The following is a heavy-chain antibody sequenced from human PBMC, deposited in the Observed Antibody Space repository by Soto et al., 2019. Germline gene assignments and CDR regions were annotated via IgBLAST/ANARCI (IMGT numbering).Heavy chain of an antibody. J-gene: IGHJ4*02. CDR2: ISNDENIK. CDR3: ARGLRSVLDY. CDR1: GFTFRNFG. D-gene: IGHD6-6*01. Sequence: GGSLRLSCVASGFTFRNFGMHWVRQSPGKGLEWVAVISNDENIKQYADSVRGRFAIARDNSKNTLYLQVTSLRAEDTAIYYCARGLRSVLDYWGQGALVTVSS. V-gene: IGHV3-33*01.